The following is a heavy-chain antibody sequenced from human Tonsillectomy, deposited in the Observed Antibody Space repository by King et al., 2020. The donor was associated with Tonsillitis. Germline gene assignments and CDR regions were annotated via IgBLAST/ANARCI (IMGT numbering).Heavy chain of an antibody. CDR3: VKVSSSGWYGGHLDY. J-gene: IGHJ4*02. D-gene: IGHD6-19*01. Sequence: VQLVESGGGLVQPGGSLRLSCAASGFTFSTYAMSWVRQAPGKGLEWVSSISGSGGHTYYADSVKGRFTISRDNSKNTLWLQMNSLRDDDTAVYYGVKVSSSGWYGGHLDYWGQGTLVTVSS. V-gene: IGHV3-23*04. CDR2: ISGSGGHT. CDR1: GFTFSTYA.